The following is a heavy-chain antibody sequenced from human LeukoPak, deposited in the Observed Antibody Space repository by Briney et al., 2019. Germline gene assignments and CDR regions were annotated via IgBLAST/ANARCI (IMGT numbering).Heavy chain of an antibody. J-gene: IGHJ4*02. CDR3: AREPPQFDY. CDR1: GFTFNKYW. Sequence: GGSLRLSCADSGFTFNKYWMSWVRQAPGKGLEWVANIDQDGSETYYVGSVKGRFTISRDNAKSTVYLQMNSLRAEDTAVYYCAREPPQFDYWGQGTLVTVSS. V-gene: IGHV3-7*01. CDR2: IDQDGSET.